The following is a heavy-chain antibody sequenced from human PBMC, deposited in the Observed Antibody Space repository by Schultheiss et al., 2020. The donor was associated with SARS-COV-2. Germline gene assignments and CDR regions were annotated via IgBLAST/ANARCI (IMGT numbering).Heavy chain of an antibody. Sequence: GGSLRLSCAASGFTFSSYAMSWVRQAPGKGLEWVSAISGSGGSTYYADSVKGRFTISRDNSKNMLHVQMNSLRVEDTALYYCAKGGGDYGWAFEYWGQGTLVTVSS. J-gene: IGHJ4*02. CDR2: ISGSGGST. CDR1: GFTFSSYA. D-gene: IGHD4-17*01. CDR3: AKGGGDYGWAFEY. V-gene: IGHV3-23*01.